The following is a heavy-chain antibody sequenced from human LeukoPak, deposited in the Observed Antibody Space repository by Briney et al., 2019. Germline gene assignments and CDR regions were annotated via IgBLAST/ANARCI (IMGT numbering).Heavy chain of an antibody. D-gene: IGHD6-13*01. J-gene: IGHJ4*02. CDR1: GFTFSSYW. CDR3: ARERGGLGQQQLDPDY. V-gene: IGHV3-7*01. CDR2: IKQDGSDK. Sequence: GGSLRLSCEASGFTFSSYWMSWVRQAPGKGLEWVANIKQDGSDKNYVDSVKGRFTISRDNAKNSLYLQMNSLRDEDTGVYYCARERGGLGQQQLDPDYWGRGTLVTVSS.